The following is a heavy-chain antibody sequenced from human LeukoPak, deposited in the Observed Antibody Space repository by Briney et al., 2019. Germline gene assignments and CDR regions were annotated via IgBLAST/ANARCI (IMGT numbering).Heavy chain of an antibody. Sequence: ASVKVSCKASGYTFTSYAMHWVRQAPGQRLEWMGWISAYNGNTNYAQKLQGRVTMTTDTSTSTAYMELRSLRSDDTAVYYCARDRGIVGATKYFVYWGQGTLVTVSS. CDR3: ARDRGIVGATKYFVY. CDR1: GYTFTSYA. D-gene: IGHD1-26*01. V-gene: IGHV1-18*01. CDR2: ISAYNGNT. J-gene: IGHJ4*02.